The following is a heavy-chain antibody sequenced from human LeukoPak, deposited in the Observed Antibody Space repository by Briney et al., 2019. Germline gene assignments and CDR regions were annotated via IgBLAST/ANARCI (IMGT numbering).Heavy chain of an antibody. CDR2: INHSGST. V-gene: IGHV4-34*01. D-gene: IGHD3-10*01. J-gene: IGHJ4*02. CDR1: GGSFSGYY. Sequence: SETLSLTCAVYGGSFSGYYWSWIRQPPGKGLEWIGEINHSGSTNYNPSLKSRVTISVDTSKNQFPLKLSSVTAADTAVYYCARGMVRGVNFDYWGQGTLVTVSS. CDR3: ARGMVRGVNFDY.